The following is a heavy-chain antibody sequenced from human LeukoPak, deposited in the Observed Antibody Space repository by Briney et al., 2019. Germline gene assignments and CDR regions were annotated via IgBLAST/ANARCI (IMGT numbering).Heavy chain of an antibody. D-gene: IGHD3-9*01. CDR1: GYTFTSYD. J-gene: IGHJ4*02. CDR3: ARWDDIRSTSDY. V-gene: IGHV1-18*01. Sequence: GASEKVSCKASGYTFTSYDINWVRQATGQGLEWMGWISAYNGNTNYAQKLQGRVTMTIDTSTSTAYMELRSLRSDDTAVYYCARWDDIRSTSDYWGQGTLVTVSS. CDR2: ISAYNGNT.